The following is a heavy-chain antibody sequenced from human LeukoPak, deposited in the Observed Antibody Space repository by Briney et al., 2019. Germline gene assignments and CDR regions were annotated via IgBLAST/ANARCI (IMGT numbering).Heavy chain of an antibody. CDR2: IFYSGST. CDR3: ARRPVAGHFDY. V-gene: IGHV4-39*01. CDR1: GGSISNSIYY. Sequence: SETLSLTCAVSGGSISNSIYYGGWIRQPPGKRLGSIGNIFYSGSTYYNPSLQSRVTISVDTSKNQFSLKLSSVTAADTAVYYCARRPVAGHFDYWGQGTLVTVSS. J-gene: IGHJ4*02. D-gene: IGHD6-19*01.